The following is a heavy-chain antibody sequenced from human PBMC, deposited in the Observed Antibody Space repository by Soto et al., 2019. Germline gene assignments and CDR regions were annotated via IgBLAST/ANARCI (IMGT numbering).Heavy chain of an antibody. CDR2: MNPNSGNT. CDR1: GYTFTSYD. V-gene: IGHV1-8*01. Sequence: ASVKVSCKASGYTFTSYDINWVRQATGQGLKWMGWMNPNSGNTGYAQKFQGRVTMTRNTSISPAYMELSSLRSEDTAVYSCARGPIGVVPADTAGLHYYYLDFCGRGTTVTVSS. D-gene: IGHD2-2*01. J-gene: IGHJ6*03. CDR3: ARGPIGVVPADTAGLHYYYLDF.